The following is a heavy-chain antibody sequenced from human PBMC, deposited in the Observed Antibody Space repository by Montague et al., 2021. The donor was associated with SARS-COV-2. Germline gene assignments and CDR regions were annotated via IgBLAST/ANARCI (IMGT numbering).Heavy chain of an antibody. J-gene: IGHJ6*02. CDR3: ARDHGQWFGELWGHGLDV. CDR1: DVSLSSSTW. CDR2: TYLSGFT. V-gene: IGHV4-4*02. D-gene: IGHD3-10*01. Sequence: SDTLSLTRVVSDVSLSSSTWWSWVRQSPGKGLEWVGETYLSGFTXYSPSVKSRVTISLDDSGSQFSLRLTSVTAADTAVYYCARDHGQWFGELWGHGLDVWGQGTTVIVSS.